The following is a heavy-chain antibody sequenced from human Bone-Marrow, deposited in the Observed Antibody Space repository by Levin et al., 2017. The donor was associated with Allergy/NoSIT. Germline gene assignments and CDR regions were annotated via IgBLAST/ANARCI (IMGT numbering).Heavy chain of an antibody. CDR1: GFKFDDFA. V-gene: IGHV3-43D*03. CDR2: ITWDGTTT. CDR3: ASHLDGTGYHLGH. D-gene: IGHD3/OR15-3a*01. Sequence: PGGSLRLSCAASGFKFDDFALHWVRQPAGKGLEWVSLITWDGTTTYYADSVRGRFTIARDNSKNTLYLQMTSLRLDDTGLYYCASHLDGTGYHLGHWGQGTQVTVSS. J-gene: IGHJ4*02.